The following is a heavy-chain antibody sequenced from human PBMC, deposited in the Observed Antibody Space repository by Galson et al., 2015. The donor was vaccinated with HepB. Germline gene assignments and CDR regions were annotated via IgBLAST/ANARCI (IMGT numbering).Heavy chain of an antibody. CDR1: GFTFSSYS. D-gene: IGHD1-1*01. CDR2: ISSSSSTI. J-gene: IGHJ4*02. V-gene: IGHV3-48*01. CDR3: ARGTKGGDIDY. Sequence: LRLSCAASGFTFSSYSMNWVRQAPGKGLEWVSYISSSSSTIYYADSVKGRFTISRDNGKNSLYLQMNSLRAEDTAVYYCARGTKGGDIDYWGQGTLVTVSS.